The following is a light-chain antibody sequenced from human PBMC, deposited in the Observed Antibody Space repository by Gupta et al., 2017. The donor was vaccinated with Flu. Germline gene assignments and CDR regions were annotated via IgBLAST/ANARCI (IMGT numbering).Light chain of an antibody. V-gene: IGLV2-11*01. CDR2: SIT. CDR1: ISADVGDKS. J-gene: IGLJ2*01. CDR3: AAYAASITSLVG. Sequence: ITCCSAIISADVGDKSVYWYHQLPATASTLIISSITHRPSGLPPRCSCSTSGNSASLAITGLQSEDEADYYCAAYAASITSLVGFGGGTKLTVL.